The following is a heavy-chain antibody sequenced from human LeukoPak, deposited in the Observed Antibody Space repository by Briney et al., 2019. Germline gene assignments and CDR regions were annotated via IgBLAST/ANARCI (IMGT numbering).Heavy chain of an antibody. CDR3: ARGGWKAFDI. D-gene: IGHD6-19*01. V-gene: IGHV4-59*01. J-gene: IGHJ3*02. CDR1: GGSISSYY. Sequence: PSETLSLTRTVSGGSISSYYWSWIRQSPGKGLEWIGYIYYSGTTNYNPSLKSRVTTSVDTSKNQFSLKLSSVTAADTAVYYCARGGWKAFDIWGQGTMVTVSS. CDR2: IYYSGTT.